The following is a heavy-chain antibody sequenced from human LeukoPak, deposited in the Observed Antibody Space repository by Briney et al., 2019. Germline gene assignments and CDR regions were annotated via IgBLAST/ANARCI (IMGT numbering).Heavy chain of an antibody. J-gene: IGHJ6*02. V-gene: IGHV1-69*13. Sequence: SVKVSCKASGGTFSSYAISWVRQAPGQGLEWMGGIIPILGTANYAQKFQGRVTITADESTSTAYMELSSLRSEDTAVYYCATTSTGCSSTSCYLTRYYGMDVWGQGTTVTVSS. CDR3: ATTSTGCSSTSCYLTRYYGMDV. D-gene: IGHD2-2*01. CDR1: GGTFSSYA. CDR2: IIPILGTA.